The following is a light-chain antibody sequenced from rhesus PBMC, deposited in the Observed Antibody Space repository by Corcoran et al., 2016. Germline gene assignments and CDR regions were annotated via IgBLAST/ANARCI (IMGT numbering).Light chain of an antibody. CDR2: YAN. V-gene: IGKV1-32*02. CDR1: QGISSY. J-gene: IGKJ1*01. CDR3: QQGNSNPWT. Sequence: DIQMSQSPSSLSASVGDRVTITCRASQGISSYLNWYQQKAGKAPKLLIYYANSLASGVPSRFSGNGSGTECTLTISSLQPEDFATYYCQQGNSNPWTFGQGTKVEIK.